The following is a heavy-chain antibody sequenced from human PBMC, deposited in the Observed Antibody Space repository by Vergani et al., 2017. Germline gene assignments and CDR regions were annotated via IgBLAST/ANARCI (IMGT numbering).Heavy chain of an antibody. D-gene: IGHD3-16*02. CDR3: ARPVLSKWFDP. Sequence: QLQLQESGPGLVKPSETLSLTCTVSGGSISSSSYYWGWIRQPPGKGLEWIGSIYYSGSTYYNPSLKRRVTISVDTSKNQFSLKLSSVTAADTAVYYCARPVLSKWFDPWGQGTLVTVSS. J-gene: IGHJ5*02. V-gene: IGHV4-39*01. CDR1: GGSISSSSYY. CDR2: IYYSGST.